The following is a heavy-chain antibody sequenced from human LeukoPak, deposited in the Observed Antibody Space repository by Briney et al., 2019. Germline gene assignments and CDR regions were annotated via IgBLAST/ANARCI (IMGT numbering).Heavy chain of an antibody. J-gene: IGHJ5*01. CDR2: ITHVGNT. Sequence: SETLSLTCAVYGGSFSGYYWTWIRQPPGKGLEWIGEITHVGNTYYNPSLKSRITLSVDTSKNQFSLKLISVTDADTAVYYCARVRRSLNWFDSWGQGTLVTVSS. CDR1: GGSFSGYY. CDR3: ARVRRSLNWFDS. V-gene: IGHV4-34*01. D-gene: IGHD3-3*01.